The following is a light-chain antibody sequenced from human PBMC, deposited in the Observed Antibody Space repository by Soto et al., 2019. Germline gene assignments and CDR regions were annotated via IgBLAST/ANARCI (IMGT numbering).Light chain of an antibody. J-gene: IGLJ1*01. V-gene: IGLV2-14*01. Sequence: QSALTQPASVSGSPGQSITISCTGTSNDVGAYNYVSWYQQHLGKAPKLMIYEVSNRPSGISNRFSGSKSGNTASLTISGLQAEDEADYYCSSYTTSITYVFGTGTKVNVL. CDR3: SSYTTSITYV. CDR2: EVS. CDR1: SNDVGAYNY.